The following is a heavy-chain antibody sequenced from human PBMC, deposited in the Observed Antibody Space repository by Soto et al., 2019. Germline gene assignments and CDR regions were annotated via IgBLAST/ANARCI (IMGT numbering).Heavy chain of an antibody. CDR2: INANDGRT. CDR1: GHTSRNNG. V-gene: IGHV1-18*01. CDR3: GRDEDQWDQRFIDS. J-gene: IGHJ4*02. D-gene: IGHD1-26*01. Sequence: QVRLVQSGAEVGQPGASVKVSCKASGHTSRNNGISWVRQAHGQGLEWMGYINANDGRTNYARHFRGRITLTTDTCTRTVYMALRRLTADETAVYDCGRDEDQWDQRFIDSWGQGTLVTVSS.